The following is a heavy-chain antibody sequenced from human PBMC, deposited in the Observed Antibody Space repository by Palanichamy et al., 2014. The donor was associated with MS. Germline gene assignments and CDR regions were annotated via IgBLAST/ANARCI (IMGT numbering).Heavy chain of an antibody. Sequence: QEQLAQSGAEVKKPGASVKVSCKASGYTFNGYYIHWVRQAPGQGLEWMGWIKPNSGDTNYAQKFLDRVTMTRGTSISTAYMELSRLRSDDTAVYYCAKRGSKGFDVWGQGTTVSVSS. CDR1: GYTFNGYY. J-gene: IGHJ6*02. V-gene: IGHV1-2*02. CDR3: AKRGSKGFDV. CDR2: IKPNSGDT. D-gene: IGHD5-12*01.